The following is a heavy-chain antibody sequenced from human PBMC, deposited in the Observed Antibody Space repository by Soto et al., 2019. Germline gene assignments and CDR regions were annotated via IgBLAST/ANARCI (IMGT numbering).Heavy chain of an antibody. J-gene: IGHJ3*02. CDR2: INPNSGGT. V-gene: IGHV1-2*04. Sequence: GASVKVSCKASGYTFTGYYMHWVRQAPGQGLEWMGWINPNSGGTNYAQKFQGWVTMTRDTSISTAYMELRSLRSDDTAVYYCARDGPMDRAFDIWGQGTMVTVSS. D-gene: IGHD3-10*01. CDR1: GYTFTGYY. CDR3: ARDGPMDRAFDI.